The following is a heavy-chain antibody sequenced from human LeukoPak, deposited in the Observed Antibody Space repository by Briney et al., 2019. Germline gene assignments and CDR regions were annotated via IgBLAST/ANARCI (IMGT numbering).Heavy chain of an antibody. CDR3: AREGDGYKYVDY. Sequence: GGSLRLSCAASGFTFSSYSMNWVRQAPGKGLEWVSSISSSSSYIYYADSVKGRFTVSRDNAKNSLYLQMNSLRAEDTAVYYCAREGDGYKYVDYWGQGTLVTVSS. CDR1: GFTFSSYS. CDR2: ISSSSSYI. V-gene: IGHV3-21*01. D-gene: IGHD5-24*01. J-gene: IGHJ4*02.